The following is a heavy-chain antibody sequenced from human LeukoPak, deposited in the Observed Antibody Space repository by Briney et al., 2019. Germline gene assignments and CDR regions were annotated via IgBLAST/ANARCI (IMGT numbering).Heavy chain of an antibody. V-gene: IGHV3-23*01. CDR2: ISGSGGST. CDR3: AKGWGEY. D-gene: IGHD3-16*01. CDR1: GFAFSDFG. Sequence: GGSLRLSCAASGFAFSDFGIHWVRQAPGKGLEWVSGISGSGGSTYYADSVKGRFTISRDNSKNTLYLQMNSLRAEDTAVYYCAKGWGEYWGQGTLVTVSS. J-gene: IGHJ4*02.